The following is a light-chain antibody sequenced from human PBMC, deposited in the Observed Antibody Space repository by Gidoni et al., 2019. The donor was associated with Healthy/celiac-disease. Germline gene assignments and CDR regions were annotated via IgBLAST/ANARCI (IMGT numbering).Light chain of an antibody. J-gene: IGKJ2*01. V-gene: IGKV1-33*01. CDR2: DAS. CDR3: QQYDNLPYT. CDR1: QDISNY. Sequence: QMTQSPSSLSASVGDRVTITCQASQDISNYLNWYQQKPGKAPKLLIYDASNLETGVPSRFSGSGSGTDFTFTISSLQPEDIATYYCQQYDNLPYTFGQGTKLEIK.